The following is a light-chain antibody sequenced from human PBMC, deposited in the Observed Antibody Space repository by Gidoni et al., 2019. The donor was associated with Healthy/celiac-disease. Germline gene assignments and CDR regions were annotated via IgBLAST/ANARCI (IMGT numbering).Light chain of an antibody. CDR1: HSISSY. Sequence: IQMTQSPSSLSASVGERVTITFRASHSISSYLNWYQQKPGKAPKLLIYAASSLQSEFPSRFSGSGSGTDFTLTISSLQPEDFATYYCQQSYSTPRTFGQGTKVEIK. J-gene: IGKJ1*01. CDR2: AAS. CDR3: QQSYSTPRT. V-gene: IGKV1-39*01.